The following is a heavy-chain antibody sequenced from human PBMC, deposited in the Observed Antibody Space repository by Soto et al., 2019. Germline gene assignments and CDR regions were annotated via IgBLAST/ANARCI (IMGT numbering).Heavy chain of an antibody. D-gene: IGHD3-10*01. J-gene: IGHJ5*02. CDR2: INHSGST. CDR3: ARGNQYYYGSGSYYNNWFDP. CDR1: GGSFSGYY. V-gene: IGHV4-34*01. Sequence: PXETLSLTSAVYGGSFSGYYWSLIRQPPGKGLEWIGEINHSGSTNYNPSLKSRVTISVDTSKNQFSLKLSSVTAADTAVYYCARGNQYYYGSGSYYNNWFDPWGQGTLVAVSS.